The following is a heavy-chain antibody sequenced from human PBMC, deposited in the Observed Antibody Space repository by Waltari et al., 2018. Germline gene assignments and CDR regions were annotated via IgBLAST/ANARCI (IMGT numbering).Heavy chain of an antibody. D-gene: IGHD3-22*01. V-gene: IGHV3-9*01. CDR1: GFTFDAYA. Sequence: EVQLVESGGGLVQPGRSLRLSCAASGFTFDAYAMHWVRQAPGKGLEWVSGISWNSGSIGYADSVKGRFTISRDNAKNSLYLQMNSLRAEDTALYYCAKDMSHYYDSSGYSDWGQGTLVTVSS. CDR3: AKDMSHYYDSSGYSD. J-gene: IGHJ4*02. CDR2: ISWNSGSI.